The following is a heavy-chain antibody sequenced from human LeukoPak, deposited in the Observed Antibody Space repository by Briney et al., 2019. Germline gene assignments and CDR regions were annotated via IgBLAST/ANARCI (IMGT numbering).Heavy chain of an antibody. Sequence: PSETLSFTCAVSGESFSGYFWTWIRQPPGKGLEGIGESNHFGSTDYNPSLKSRVTISVDTSRKEFFVYGRLVTDANTAVYFCARGRLQLWSFPPPYNHYAIDVWGQGTTVTVSS. CDR3: ARGRLQLWSFPPPYNHYAIDV. J-gene: IGHJ6*02. D-gene: IGHD5-18*01. CDR2: SNHFGST. V-gene: IGHV4-34*01. CDR1: GESFSGYF.